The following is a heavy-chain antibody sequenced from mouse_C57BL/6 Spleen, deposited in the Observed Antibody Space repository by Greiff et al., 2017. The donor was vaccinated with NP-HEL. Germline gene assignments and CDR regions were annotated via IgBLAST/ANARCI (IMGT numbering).Heavy chain of an antibody. CDR2: INPNNGGT. CDR3: ASGGYDGYVDY. CDR1: GYTFTDYY. D-gene: IGHD2-3*01. J-gene: IGHJ2*01. Sequence: EVQLQQSGPELVEPGASVKISCKASGYTFTDYYMNWVKQSHGKSLEWIGDINPNNGGTSYNQKFKGKATLTVDKSSSTAYMELRSLTSEDSAVYYCASGGYDGYVDYWGQGTTLTVSS. V-gene: IGHV1-26*01.